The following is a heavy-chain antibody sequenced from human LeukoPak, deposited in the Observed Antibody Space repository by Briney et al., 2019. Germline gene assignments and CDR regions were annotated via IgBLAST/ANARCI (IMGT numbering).Heavy chain of an antibody. CDR2: ISIGGDSM. J-gene: IGHJ4*02. D-gene: IGHD1-26*01. Sequence: GGSLRLSCAASGFTFSTHVMSWVRQAPGRGLEWVSSISIGGDSMNYADSVKGRFTISRDNSKNTVNLQMNSLRAEDTALYYCARGGAGDWGQGTLVTVSS. CDR3: ARGGAGD. V-gene: IGHV3-23*01. CDR1: GFTFSTHV.